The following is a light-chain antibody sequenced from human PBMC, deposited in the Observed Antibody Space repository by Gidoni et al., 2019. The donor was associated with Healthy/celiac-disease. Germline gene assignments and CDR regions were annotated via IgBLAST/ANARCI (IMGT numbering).Light chain of an antibody. V-gene: IGLV2-14*03. Sequence: QSALTQPASVSGSPGQSITISCTGPSSDVGGYNYVSWYQHHPGKAPKLMIYDVSNRPSGVSNRFSGSKSGNTASLTISGLQAEDEADYYCSSYTSSSTVVFGGGTKLTV. CDR1: SSDVGGYNY. CDR2: DVS. J-gene: IGLJ2*01. CDR3: SSYTSSSTVV.